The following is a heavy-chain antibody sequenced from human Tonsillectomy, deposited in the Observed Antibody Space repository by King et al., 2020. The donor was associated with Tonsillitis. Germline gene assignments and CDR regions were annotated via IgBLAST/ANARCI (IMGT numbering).Heavy chain of an antibody. V-gene: IGHV4-59*01. CDR3: ARSLPNRSGLYGAFDY. D-gene: IGHD6-19*01. J-gene: IGHJ4*02. Sequence: QLQESGPGLVKPSETLSLTCTVSGGSISSYYWSWIRQPPGKGLEWIGYIYYTGSANYNPSLKGRVTISVDTSKNQFSLKLSSVTAADTAVYYCARSLPNRSGLYGAFDYWGQGTLVTVSS. CDR2: IYYTGSA. CDR1: GGSISSYY.